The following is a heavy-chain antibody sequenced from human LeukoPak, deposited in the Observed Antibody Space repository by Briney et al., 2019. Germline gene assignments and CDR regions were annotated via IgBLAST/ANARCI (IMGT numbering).Heavy chain of an antibody. CDR2: IIPIFGTA. V-gene: IGHV1-69*13. J-gene: IGHJ6*02. CDR1: GGTFSSYA. Sequence: GASVKVSCKASGGTFSSYAISWVRQAPGQGLEWMGGIIPIFGTANYAQKFQGRVTITADESTSTAYMELSSLRSEDTAVYYCAPANLGATPPTYYYYGMDVWGQGTTVTVSS. D-gene: IGHD1-26*01. CDR3: APANLGATPPTYYYYGMDV.